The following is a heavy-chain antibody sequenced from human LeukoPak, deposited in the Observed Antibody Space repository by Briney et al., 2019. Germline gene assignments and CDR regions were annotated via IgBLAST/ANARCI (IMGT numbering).Heavy chain of an antibody. CDR3: ANHACGGDCYYSLDY. J-gene: IGHJ4*02. D-gene: IGHD2-21*02. CDR2: IYSGGST. Sequence: PGGSLRLSCAASGFTVSSNYMSWVRQAPGKGLEWVSVIYSGGSTYYADSVKGRFTISRDNSKNTLYLQMNSLRAEDTAVYYCANHACGGDCYYSLDYWGQGTLVTVSS. V-gene: IGHV3-66*01. CDR1: GFTVSSNY.